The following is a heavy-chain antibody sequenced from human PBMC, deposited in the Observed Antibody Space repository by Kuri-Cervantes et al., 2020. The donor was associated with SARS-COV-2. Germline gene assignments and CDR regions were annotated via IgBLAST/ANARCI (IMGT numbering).Heavy chain of an antibody. CDR1: GFIFSSYG. J-gene: IGHJ4*02. CDR2: IRDDGSNK. D-gene: IGHD2-2*01. V-gene: IGHV3-30*02. Sequence: GESLKISCAASGFIFSSYGIHWVRQAPGKGLEWVAFIRDDGSNKYYADSVKGRFTISRDNSKNTLYLQMNSLRAEDTAVYYCAKDRSSTSSASDYWGQGTLVTVSS. CDR3: AKDRSSTSSASDY.